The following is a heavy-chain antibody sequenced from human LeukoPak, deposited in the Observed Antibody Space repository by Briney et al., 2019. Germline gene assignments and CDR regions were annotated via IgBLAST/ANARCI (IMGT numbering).Heavy chain of an antibody. CDR3: ARDYCSGGSCYAFDY. J-gene: IGHJ4*02. Sequence: PGGSLRLSCAASGFTFSDYYMSWIRQAPGKGLEWVSYISSSGSTIYYADSVKGRFTISRDNAKNSLYLQMNSLRAEDTAVYYCARDYCSGGSCYAFDYWGQGTLVTVSS. D-gene: IGHD2-15*01. CDR1: GFTFSDYY. CDR2: ISSSGSTI. V-gene: IGHV3-11*04.